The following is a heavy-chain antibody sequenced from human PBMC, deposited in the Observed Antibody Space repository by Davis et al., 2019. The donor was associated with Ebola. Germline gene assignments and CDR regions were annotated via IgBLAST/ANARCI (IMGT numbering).Heavy chain of an antibody. CDR2: IYYSGST. J-gene: IGHJ3*02. Sequence: PSETLSLTCAVYGGSFSGYYWGWIRQPPGKGLEWIGSIYYSGSTYYNPSLKSRVTISVDTSKNQFSLKLSSVTAADTAVYYCARRGYCSSTSCSTADAFDIWGQGTMVTVSS. D-gene: IGHD2-2*01. CDR3: ARRGYCSSTSCSTADAFDI. V-gene: IGHV4-39*01. CDR1: GGSFSGYY.